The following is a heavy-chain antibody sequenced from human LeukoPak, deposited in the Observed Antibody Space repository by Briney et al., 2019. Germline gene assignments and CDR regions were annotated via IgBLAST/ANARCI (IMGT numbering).Heavy chain of an antibody. CDR3: ARDYGITMVRGVLDY. D-gene: IGHD3-10*01. V-gene: IGHV1-2*02. CDR2: INPNSGGT. CDR1: GYTFTGYY. J-gene: IGHJ4*02. Sequence: GASVKVSCKASGYTFTGYYMHWVRQAPGQGLEWMGWINPNSGGTNYAQKFQGRVTMTRDTSISTAYMELSRLRSDDTAVYYCARDYGITMVRGVLDYWGQGTLVTVSS.